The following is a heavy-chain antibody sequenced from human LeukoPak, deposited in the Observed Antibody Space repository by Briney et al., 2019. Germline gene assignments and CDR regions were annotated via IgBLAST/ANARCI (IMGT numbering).Heavy chain of an antibody. CDR1: GFTFSSYN. Sequence: GGSLRLSCAASGFTFSSYNMNWVRQAPGKGLEWVSSISSGSSYIYYADSVKGRFTISRDNAKNSLYLQMNSLRAEDTAVYYCASVAVAGYFDSWGQGTLVTVSS. D-gene: IGHD6-19*01. CDR2: ISSGSSYI. CDR3: ASVAVAGYFDS. V-gene: IGHV3-21*01. J-gene: IGHJ4*02.